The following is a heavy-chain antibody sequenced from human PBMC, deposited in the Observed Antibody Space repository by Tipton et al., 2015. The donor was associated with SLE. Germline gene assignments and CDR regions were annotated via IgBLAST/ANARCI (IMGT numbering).Heavy chain of an antibody. V-gene: IGHV4-39*07. Sequence: TLSLTCSVSGDSFYSSHDQWDWIRQPPGKGLEWIGSMYYSGSTHYNPSLKSRVTISIDTSKNQFSLKLSSMTAADTAVYYCARHERWPHFDYWGQGTLVTVSS. CDR2: MYYSGST. D-gene: IGHD6-19*01. CDR3: ARHERWPHFDY. J-gene: IGHJ4*02. CDR1: GDSFYSSHDQ.